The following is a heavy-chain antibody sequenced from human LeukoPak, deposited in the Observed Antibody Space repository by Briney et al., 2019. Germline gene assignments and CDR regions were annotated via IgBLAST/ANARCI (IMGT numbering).Heavy chain of an antibody. CDR1: GFTFSSYE. V-gene: IGHV3-48*03. D-gene: IGHD4-23*01. CDR2: ISSSGSTT. CDR3: ARDYGGTNGFDY. J-gene: IGHJ4*02. Sequence: GGSLRLSCAASGFTFSSYEMNWVRQAPGKGLEWVSYISSSGSTTHYADSVKGQFTISRDNAKKSLYLQMNSLRAEDTAVYYCARDYGGTNGFDYWGQGTLVTVSS.